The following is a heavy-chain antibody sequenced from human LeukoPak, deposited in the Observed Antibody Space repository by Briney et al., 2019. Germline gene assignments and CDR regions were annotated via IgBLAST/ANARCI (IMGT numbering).Heavy chain of an antibody. D-gene: IGHD3-22*01. CDR3: ASPGPYYSETSGYLVF. J-gene: IGHJ4*02. V-gene: IGHV4-59*01. CDR1: GVSISSFY. Sequence: SETLSLTCSVSGVSISSFYWTWIRQVPGEGLEWIGYFYNSGSSDYNPSLKSRATFSEDTSKNHFSLSLSAVTAADTAVYYCASPGPYYSETSGYLVFWGQGILVTVSS. CDR2: FYNSGSS.